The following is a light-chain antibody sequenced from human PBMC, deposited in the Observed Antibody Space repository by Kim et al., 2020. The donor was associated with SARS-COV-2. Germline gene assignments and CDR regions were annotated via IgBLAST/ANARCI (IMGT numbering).Light chain of an antibody. V-gene: IGLV6-57*03. CDR3: QSYDTSDLAV. J-gene: IGLJ7*01. CDR1: SGSIASDF. CDR2: ADD. Sequence: KTVTISCPRHSGSIASDFVQWYRQRPCSAPITIIYADDQRPSGVPDRFSASIDTSSNSASLSISRLSTEDEADYFCQSYDTSDLAVFGGGTQLTVL.